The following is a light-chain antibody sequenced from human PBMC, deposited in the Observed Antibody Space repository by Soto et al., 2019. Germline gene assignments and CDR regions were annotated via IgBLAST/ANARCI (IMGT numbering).Light chain of an antibody. Sequence: DIVMTQSPDSLAVSLGERATINCTSSQSVLYSSNNKNNLAWYQQKPGQPPKLLIYWASTRESGVPDRFSGSGSGSDSPLTITSLQSEDVAVYYCQQYYSTHATFGPGTKVDIK. CDR2: WAS. J-gene: IGKJ3*01. CDR3: QQYYSTHAT. CDR1: QSVLYSSNNKNN. V-gene: IGKV4-1*01.